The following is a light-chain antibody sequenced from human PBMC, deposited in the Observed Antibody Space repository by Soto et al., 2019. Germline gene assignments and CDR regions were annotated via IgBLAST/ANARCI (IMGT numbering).Light chain of an antibody. Sequence: DIQMTQSPSSLSTSVGDRVTITCRASQRINIYLNWYRQKPGKAPELLIYSASNLQSGVPSRFSGSGSGTDFTLTISSLQPEDFATYYCQQSFSTPTFGQGTRREIK. J-gene: IGKJ5*01. CDR2: SAS. CDR3: QQSFSTPT. V-gene: IGKV1-39*01. CDR1: QRINIY.